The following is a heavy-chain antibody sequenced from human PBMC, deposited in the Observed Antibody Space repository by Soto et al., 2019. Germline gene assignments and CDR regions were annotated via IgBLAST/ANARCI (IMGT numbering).Heavy chain of an antibody. Sequence: GGSLRLSCAASGFTFSNAWMNWVRQAPGKGLEWVGRIKSKTDGGTTDYAAPVKGRFTISRDDSKNTLYLQMNSLKTEDTAVYYCTTPSTTVTTAYYYYGMDVWGQGTTVTVSS. CDR1: GFTFSNAW. V-gene: IGHV3-15*07. CDR2: IKSKTDGGTT. D-gene: IGHD4-4*01. J-gene: IGHJ6*02. CDR3: TTPSTTVTTAYYYYGMDV.